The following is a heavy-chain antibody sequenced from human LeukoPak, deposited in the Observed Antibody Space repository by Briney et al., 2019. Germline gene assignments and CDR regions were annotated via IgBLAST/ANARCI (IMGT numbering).Heavy chain of an antibody. J-gene: IGHJ5*02. V-gene: IGHV3-7*01. CDR2: IKQDGSEK. D-gene: IGHD2-2*01. CDR3: ARGRIRLQKVVPAAKRWRNSWFDP. CDR1: GFTFSSYW. Sequence: GGSLRLSCAASGFTFSSYWMSWVRQAPGKGLEWVANIKQDGSEKYYVDSVKGRFTISRDNAKNSLYLQMNSLRAEDTAVYYCARGRIRLQKVVPAAKRWRNSWFDPWGQGTLVTVSS.